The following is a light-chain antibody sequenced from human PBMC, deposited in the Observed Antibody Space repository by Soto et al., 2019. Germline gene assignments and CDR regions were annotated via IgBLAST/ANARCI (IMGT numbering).Light chain of an antibody. V-gene: IGKV3-15*01. CDR2: AAS. J-gene: IGKJ3*01. CDR3: HQYNNWPPIT. Sequence: EIVMTQSPATLSVSPGERATLSCRASQSVSGNLACYQQKPGQAPRLLIYAASTRATGIPARFSGSVSGTEFSLTISSLQSEDFAVYYCHQYNNWPPITVGPGTNVDIK. CDR1: QSVSGN.